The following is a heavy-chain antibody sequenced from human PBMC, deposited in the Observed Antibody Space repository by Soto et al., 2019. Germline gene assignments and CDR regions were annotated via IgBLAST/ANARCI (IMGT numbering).Heavy chain of an antibody. CDR2: IYQTGSI. CDR1: GGSINNNFW. Sequence: SETLSLTCTVSGGSINNNFWSWVRQPPGKGLEWIGEIYQTGSINYNPSLRSRVTISVDKSKNQLSLKVESVTAADTAFYYCVRWNDNYCFSNKLCLEYWGQGTLVTVSS. J-gene: IGHJ4*02. D-gene: IGHD4-4*01. V-gene: IGHV4-4*02. CDR3: VRWNDNYCFSNKLCLEY.